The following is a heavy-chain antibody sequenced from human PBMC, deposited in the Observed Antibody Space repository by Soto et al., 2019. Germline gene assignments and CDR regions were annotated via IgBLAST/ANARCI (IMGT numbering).Heavy chain of an antibody. V-gene: IGHV4-34*01. Sequence: SETLSLTCAVYGGSFSGYYWSWIRQPPGKGLEWIGEINHSGSTNYDPSLKSRITINPDTSKNQFSLQLNSVTPEDTAVYYCARGIITVTTYFDYWGQGTLVTVSS. J-gene: IGHJ4*02. CDR3: ARGIITVTTYFDY. CDR1: GGSFSGYY. D-gene: IGHD4-17*01. CDR2: INHSGST.